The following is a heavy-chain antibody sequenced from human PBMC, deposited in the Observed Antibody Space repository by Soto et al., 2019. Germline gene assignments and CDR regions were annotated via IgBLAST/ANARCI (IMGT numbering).Heavy chain of an antibody. D-gene: IGHD4-17*01. Sequence: VQLVESGGGVVRPGGSLRLSCAASGFTFNDYGMSWVRQVPGKGLEWVSGINRNGGSIGYADSVRGRFTISRDNAKNSLYLQMNSLRAEDTALYYCARGHYGDYLFDYWGQGTLVTVSS. V-gene: IGHV3-20*04. CDR3: ARGHYGDYLFDY. CDR2: INRNGGSI. J-gene: IGHJ4*02. CDR1: GFTFNDYG.